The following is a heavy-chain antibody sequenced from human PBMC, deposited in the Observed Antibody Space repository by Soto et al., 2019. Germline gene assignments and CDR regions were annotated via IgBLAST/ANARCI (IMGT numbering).Heavy chain of an antibody. V-gene: IGHV4-34*01. CDR3: ARADYGGLDY. J-gene: IGHJ4*02. D-gene: IGHD4-17*01. CDR1: GGSFSGYY. CDR2: INHSGST. Sequence: QVQLQQWGAGLLKPSETLSLTCAVYGGSFSGYYWSWIRQPPGKGLEWIGEINHSGSTNYNPSLKSRVTRSVDTSKNQCALKLSSVTAADTAVYYCARADYGGLDYWGQGTLVTVSS.